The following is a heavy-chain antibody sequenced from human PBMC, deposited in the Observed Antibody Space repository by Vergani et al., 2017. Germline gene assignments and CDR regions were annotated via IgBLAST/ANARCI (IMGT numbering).Heavy chain of an antibody. J-gene: IGHJ4*02. V-gene: IGHV3-7*03. Sequence: EVQLVESGGGLVQPGGSLRLSCAASGFTFSNYWMSWVRQVPGKGLEWVANIKQDGSHKYFVESLKGRFTIARDNAKKSLYLQMNNLRAEDTAVYYCARDLLSDCTSINCYSGHIDSWGQGTLATVSS. CDR3: ARDLLSDCTSINCYSGHIDS. CDR1: GFTFSNYW. D-gene: IGHD2-2*02. CDR2: IKQDGSHK.